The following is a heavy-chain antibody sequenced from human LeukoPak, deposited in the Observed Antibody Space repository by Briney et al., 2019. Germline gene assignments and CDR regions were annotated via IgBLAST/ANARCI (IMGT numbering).Heavy chain of an antibody. Sequence: PGGSLRLSCAASGFTFSNHWMHWVRQAPGKGLEWVAVISHDGGNKYYADSVKGRFTISRDNSKNTLYLQMNSLRAEDTAVYYCAKDSGQQWLGRYFDYWGQGTLVTVSS. D-gene: IGHD6-19*01. J-gene: IGHJ4*02. CDR2: ISHDGGNK. V-gene: IGHV3-30*18. CDR1: GFTFSNHW. CDR3: AKDSGQQWLGRYFDY.